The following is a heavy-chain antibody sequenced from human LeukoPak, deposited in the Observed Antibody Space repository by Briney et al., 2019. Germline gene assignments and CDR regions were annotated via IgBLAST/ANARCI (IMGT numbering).Heavy chain of an antibody. V-gene: IGHV3-30*04. CDR1: GFTFSSYA. Sequence: GGSLRLSCAASGFTFSSYAMHWVRQAPGKGLEWVTVISYDGSNKYYADSVKGRFTISRDNSKNTLYLQMNSLRAEDTAVYYCARGGGYYYDSSGYLDAFDIWGQGTMVTVSS. CDR3: ARGGGYYYDSSGYLDAFDI. D-gene: IGHD3-22*01. J-gene: IGHJ3*02. CDR2: ISYDGSNK.